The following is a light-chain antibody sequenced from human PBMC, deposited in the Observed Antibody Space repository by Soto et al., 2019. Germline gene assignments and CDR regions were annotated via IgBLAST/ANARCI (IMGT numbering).Light chain of an antibody. CDR1: SSDVGGYNY. V-gene: IGLV2-11*01. CDR2: DVT. J-gene: IGLJ3*02. Sequence: QSALTQPRSVSGSPGQSVTISCTGTSSDVGGYNYVSWYQQHPGKAPQLMIYDVTKRPSGVPDRFSGSRSGNTASLTISGLQAEDEADCYCCSYAGSSTLVFGGGTKLTVL. CDR3: CSYAGSSTLV.